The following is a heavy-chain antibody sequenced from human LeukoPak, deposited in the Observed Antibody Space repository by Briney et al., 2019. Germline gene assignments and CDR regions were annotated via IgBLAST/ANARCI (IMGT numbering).Heavy chain of an antibody. D-gene: IGHD4-17*01. Sequence: ASVKVSCRASGYTFTIYGISWVRQAPGQGLEWMGWISAYNGNTNYAQKLQGRVTISRDTSASIAYMELSSLRSDDRAVYCCARGIWSTTLTAYCLDYWGQGTLVTVSS. J-gene: IGHJ4*02. CDR1: GYTFTIYG. CDR3: ARGIWSTTLTAYCLDY. CDR2: ISAYNGNT. V-gene: IGHV1-18*01.